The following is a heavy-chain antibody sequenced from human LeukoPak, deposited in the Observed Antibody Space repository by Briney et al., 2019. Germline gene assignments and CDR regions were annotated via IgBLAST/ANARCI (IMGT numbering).Heavy chain of an antibody. J-gene: IGHJ6*03. V-gene: IGHV1-8*01. Sequence: VASVKVSCKASGYTFTSYDINWVRQATGQGLEWMGWMNPNSGNTGYAQKFQGRVTMTRNTSISTAYMELSSLRSEDTAVYYCARAHYDFWSGYSGYYYYCMDVWGKGTTVTVSS. D-gene: IGHD3-3*01. CDR3: ARAHYDFWSGYSGYYYYCMDV. CDR2: MNPNSGNT. CDR1: GYTFTSYD.